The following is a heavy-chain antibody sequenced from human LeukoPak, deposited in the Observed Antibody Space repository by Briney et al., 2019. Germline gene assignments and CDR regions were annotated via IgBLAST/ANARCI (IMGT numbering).Heavy chain of an antibody. CDR3: TRAYSDSTGSTLGY. Sequence: GGSLRLSCTASGFTFGDYAMSWFRQAPGKGLEWVGFIRRKAYGGTTEYAASVKGRFTISRDDSKSIAYLQMNSLKTEDTAVYYCTRAYSDSTGSTLGYWGQGTLVAVSS. D-gene: IGHD3-22*01. J-gene: IGHJ4*02. CDR2: IRRKAYGGTT. CDR1: GFTFGDYA. V-gene: IGHV3-49*03.